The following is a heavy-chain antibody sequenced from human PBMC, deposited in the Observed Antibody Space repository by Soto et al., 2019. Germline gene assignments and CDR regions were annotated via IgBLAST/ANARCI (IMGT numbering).Heavy chain of an antibody. CDR1: GGSISSYY. CDR2: IYYSGST. J-gene: IGHJ6*03. V-gene: IGHV4-59*01. Sequence: SETLSLTCTVSGGSISSYYWSWIRQPPGKGLEWIGYIYYSGSTNYNPSLKSRVTISVDTSKNQFSLKLSSVTAADTAVYYCARVRYYYYMDVWGKGTTVTVSS. CDR3: ARVRYYYYMDV.